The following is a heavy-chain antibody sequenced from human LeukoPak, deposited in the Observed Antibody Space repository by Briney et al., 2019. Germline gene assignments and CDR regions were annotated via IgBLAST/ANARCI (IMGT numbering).Heavy chain of an antibody. CDR3: AKDFGP. V-gene: IGHV3-23*01. D-gene: IGHD3-16*01. CDR1: GFTFSNFA. J-gene: IGHJ5*02. Sequence: GGSLRPSCAASGFTFSNFAMSWLRQAPGKGPEWVSAISGYGDSAYYADSVKGRFTIFRDNSKNTVYLQMNSLRAEDTAVYYCAKDFGPWGQRTLVTVSS. CDR2: ISGYGDSA.